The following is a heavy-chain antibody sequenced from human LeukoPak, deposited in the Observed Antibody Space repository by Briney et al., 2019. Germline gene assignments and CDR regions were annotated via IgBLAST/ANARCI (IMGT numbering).Heavy chain of an antibody. J-gene: IGHJ4*02. Sequence: GGSLRLSCAASGFTFSMYMMSWVRQAPGKGLERVSAITSSGDNTHYADSVKGRFTISRDNSKNTLYLQLNSLKAEDTAVYYCAAHPGGSDYYWGQGTLVTVSS. CDR1: GFTFSMYM. V-gene: IGHV3-23*01. CDR3: AAHPGGSDYY. CDR2: ITSSGDNT. D-gene: IGHD2-15*01.